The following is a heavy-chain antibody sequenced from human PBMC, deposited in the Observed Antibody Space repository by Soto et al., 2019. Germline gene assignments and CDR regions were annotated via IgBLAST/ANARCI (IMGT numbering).Heavy chain of an antibody. CDR3: ERDERYDILTGYYTPQRFDY. CDR2: IKQDGSEK. Sequence: GASLTLSCAVSGFTFSSYWMSWVRQAPGKGLEWVANIKQDGSEKYYVDSVNGRFTISRDNAKNSLYLQMNSLRAEDTAVYYCERDERYDILTGYYTPQRFDYWGQGSLVTVSS. CDR1: GFTFSSYW. J-gene: IGHJ4*02. V-gene: IGHV3-7*01. D-gene: IGHD3-9*01.